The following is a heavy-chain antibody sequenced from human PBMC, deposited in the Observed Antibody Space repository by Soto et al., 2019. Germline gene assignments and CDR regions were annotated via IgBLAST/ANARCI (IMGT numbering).Heavy chain of an antibody. V-gene: IGHV4-31*03. CDR2: IYYSGST. Sequence: SETLSLTCTVSGGSISSGGYYWSWIRQHPGKGLEWIGYIYYSGSTYYNPSLKSRVTISVDTSKNQFSLKLSSVTAADTAVYYCATNYDILTGYFDYWGQGTLVTVSS. J-gene: IGHJ4*02. D-gene: IGHD3-9*01. CDR1: GGSISSGGYY. CDR3: ATNYDILTGYFDY.